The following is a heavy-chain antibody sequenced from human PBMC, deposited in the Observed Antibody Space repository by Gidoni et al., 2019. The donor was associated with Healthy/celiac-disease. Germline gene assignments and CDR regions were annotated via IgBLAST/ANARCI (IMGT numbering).Heavy chain of an antibody. CDR1: GGSFSGYY. J-gene: IGHJ1*01. CDR3: ARSGKDGSGSYYKVYPLRSFQH. Sequence: QVQLQQWGAGLLKSSETLSLTCAVYGGSFSGYYWSWIRQPPGKGLEWIGEINHSGSTNYNPSLKSRVTISVDTSKNQFSLKLSSVTAADTAVYYCARSGKDGSGSYYKVYPLRSFQHWGQGTLVTVSS. CDR2: INHSGST. D-gene: IGHD3-10*01. V-gene: IGHV4-34*01.